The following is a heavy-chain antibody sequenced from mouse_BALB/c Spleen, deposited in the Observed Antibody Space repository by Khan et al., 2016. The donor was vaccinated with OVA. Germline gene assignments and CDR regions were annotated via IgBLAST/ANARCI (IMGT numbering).Heavy chain of an antibody. D-gene: IGHD2-14*01. V-gene: IGHV9-3-1*01. CDR1: GFTFTNYG. CDR3: ARVGYNGTMDC. CDR2: INTYTGEP. Sequence: QIQLVQSGPELKKPGETVQISCKTSGFTFTNYGMNWVKRAPGKGLMWMGWINTYTGEPTFADDFKGRFAFSLETSASTAYLQINSLKNEDTATYSGARVGYNGTMDCWGQGTSVTVAS. J-gene: IGHJ4*01.